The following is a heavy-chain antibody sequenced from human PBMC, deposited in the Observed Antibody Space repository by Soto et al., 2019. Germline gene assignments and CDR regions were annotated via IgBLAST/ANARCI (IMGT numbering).Heavy chain of an antibody. Sequence: QVQLVQSGAEVKKPGASVKVSCKASGYSFIDYDINWVRQATGQGLEWMGWMTPNSGNTGYAQTFQGRVTLSRDTSIGTAYMELSSLKSEDTAVYSCARHPYSSGLFDPWGQGTLVTVSS. CDR3: ARHPYSSGLFDP. J-gene: IGHJ5*02. CDR1: GYSFIDYD. V-gene: IGHV1-8*01. CDR2: MTPNSGNT. D-gene: IGHD6-19*01.